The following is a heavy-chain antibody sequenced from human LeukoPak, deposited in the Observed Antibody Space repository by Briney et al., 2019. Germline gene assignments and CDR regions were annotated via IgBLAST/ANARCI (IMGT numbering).Heavy chain of an antibody. CDR2: ISSSGSSGSTI. J-gene: IGHJ3*02. Sequence: GGSLRLSCAASGFTFSSYEMNWVRQAPGKGLEWVSYISSSGSSGSTIYYADSVKGRFTISRDNTKNLLYLQMNSLRAEDTAVYYCAKDQGGNRYCSSTSCYTDDAFDIWGQGTMVTVSS. D-gene: IGHD2-2*02. CDR1: GFTFSSYE. CDR3: AKDQGGNRYCSSTSCYTDDAFDI. V-gene: IGHV3-48*03.